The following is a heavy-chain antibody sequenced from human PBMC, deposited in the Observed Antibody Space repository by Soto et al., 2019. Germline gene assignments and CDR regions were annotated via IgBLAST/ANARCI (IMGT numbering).Heavy chain of an antibody. V-gene: IGHV1-69-2*01. J-gene: IGHJ3*02. D-gene: IGHD6-6*01. CDR2: VDPEDGET. Sequence: ASVKVSCKVSGYTFIDYFVHWVQQAPGKGLEWMGLVDPEDGETIYAEKFQGRVTITADTSTDTAYMELSSLRSEDTAVYYCARVLALRPGIAARPPDIWGQGTMVTVSS. CDR3: ARVLALRPGIAARPPDI. CDR1: GYTFIDYF.